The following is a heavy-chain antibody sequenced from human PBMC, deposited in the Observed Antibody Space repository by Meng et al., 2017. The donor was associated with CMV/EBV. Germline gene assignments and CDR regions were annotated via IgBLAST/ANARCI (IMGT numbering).Heavy chain of an antibody. CDR2: ISSSSSYI. V-gene: IGHV3-21*01. J-gene: IGHJ6*02. D-gene: IGHD2-2*01. CDR3: ARDGLECSSTSCDYYYYYGMDV. Sequence: GESLKISCAASGFTFSSYSMNWVRQAPGKGLEWVSSISSSSSYIYYADPVKGRFTISRDNAKNSLYLQMNSLRAEDTAVYYCARDGLECSSTSCDYYYYYGMDVWGQGTTVTVSS. CDR1: GFTFSSYS.